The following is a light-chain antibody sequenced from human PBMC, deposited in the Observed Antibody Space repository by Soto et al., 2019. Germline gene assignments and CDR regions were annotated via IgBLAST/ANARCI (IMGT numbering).Light chain of an antibody. CDR3: QQYNNWPSGLT. J-gene: IGKJ4*01. CDR1: QSVSSN. V-gene: IGKV3-15*01. CDR2: GAS. Sequence: EIVMTQSPATLSVSPGERATLSCRASQSVSSNLAWYQQKPGQAPRLLIYGASTRATGIPARFSGSGSGTEFTLTISSLQSEDFAVCYFQQYNNWPSGLTFGGGTKVEIK.